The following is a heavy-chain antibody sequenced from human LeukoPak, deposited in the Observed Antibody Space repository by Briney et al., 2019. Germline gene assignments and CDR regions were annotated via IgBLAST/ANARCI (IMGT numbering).Heavy chain of an antibody. CDR2: IYYSGST. CDR1: GGSISGSSYY. D-gene: IGHD3-22*01. J-gene: IGHJ3*02. Sequence: SETLSLTCTVSGGSISGSSYYWGWIRQPPGKGLEWIGSIYYSGSTYYNPSLKSRVTISVDTSKNQFSLKLSSVTAADTAVYYCARPYYDSSGYYYQRGDAFDIWGQGTMVTVSS. V-gene: IGHV4-39*01. CDR3: ARPYYDSSGYYYQRGDAFDI.